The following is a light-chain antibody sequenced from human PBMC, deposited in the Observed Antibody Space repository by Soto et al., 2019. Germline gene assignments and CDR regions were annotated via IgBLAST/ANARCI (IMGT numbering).Light chain of an antibody. V-gene: IGKV3-20*01. Sequence: EIVLAQSPGTLSLSSGEGAPLSYRASQRGSSRYIAWYQQRPGQTPSLLIYGASTRATGIPDRFSGSGSGTHFTLTISRLEPGDFAVYYCQHFGGTTFTFGQGTRLETK. J-gene: IGKJ5*01. CDR2: GAS. CDR3: QHFGGTTFT. CDR1: QRGSSRY.